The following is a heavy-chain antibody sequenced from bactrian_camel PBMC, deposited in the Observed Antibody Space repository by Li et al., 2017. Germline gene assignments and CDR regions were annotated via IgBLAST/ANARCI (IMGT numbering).Heavy chain of an antibody. CDR2: IYTAFNKT. D-gene: IGHD2*01. Sequence: VQAGGSLRLSCEVSGLALDNYCVSWFRQATDKEREGVARIYTAFNKTKYADSVKGRFTISQNNAKDTVYLQMNSLKPEDTAMYYCAARGPYCYTKLSVRDFTYWGQGTQVTVS. CDR1: GLALDNYC. CDR3: AARGPYCYTKLSVRDFTY. V-gene: IGHV3S6*01. J-gene: IGHJ6*01.